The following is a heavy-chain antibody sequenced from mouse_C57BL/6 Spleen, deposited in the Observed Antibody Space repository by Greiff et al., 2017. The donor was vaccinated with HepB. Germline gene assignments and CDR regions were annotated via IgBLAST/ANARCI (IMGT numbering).Heavy chain of an antibody. Sequence: QVQLKQPGAELVKPGASVKLSCKASGYTFTSYWMHWVKQRPGRGLEWIGRIDPNSGGTKYNEKFKSKATLTVDKPSSTAYMQLSSLTSEDSAVYYCARIYDGYSGYFDYWGQGTTLTVSS. CDR2: IDPNSGGT. CDR1: GYTFTSYW. J-gene: IGHJ2*01. CDR3: ARIYDGYSGYFDY. V-gene: IGHV1-72*01. D-gene: IGHD2-3*01.